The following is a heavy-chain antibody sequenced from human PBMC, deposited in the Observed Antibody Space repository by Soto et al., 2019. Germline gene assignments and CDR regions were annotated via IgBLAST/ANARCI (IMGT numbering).Heavy chain of an antibody. CDR1: GFTFSSYG. D-gene: IGHD5-12*01. Sequence: LRLSCAAAGFTFSSYGMHWVRQAPGKGLEWVAVISYDGSNKYYADSVKGRFTISRDNSKNTLYLQMNSLRAEDTAVYYCAKEGATYYYYYGMDVWGQGTTVTVSS. CDR2: ISYDGSNK. V-gene: IGHV3-30*18. J-gene: IGHJ6*02. CDR3: AKEGATYYYYYGMDV.